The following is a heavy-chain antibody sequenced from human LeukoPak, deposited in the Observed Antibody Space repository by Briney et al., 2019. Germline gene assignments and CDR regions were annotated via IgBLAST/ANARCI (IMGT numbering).Heavy chain of an antibody. J-gene: IGHJ6*04. CDR2: IYSGGST. CDR3: AELGITMIGGV. D-gene: IGHD3-10*02. Sequence: PGGSLRLSCAASGFTVSSNYMTWVRQAPGKGLDWVSLIYSGGSTSYADSVKGRFTISRDNAKNSLYLQMNSLRAEDTAVYYCAELGITMIGGVWGKGTTVTISS. CDR1: GFTVSSNY. V-gene: IGHV3-66*01.